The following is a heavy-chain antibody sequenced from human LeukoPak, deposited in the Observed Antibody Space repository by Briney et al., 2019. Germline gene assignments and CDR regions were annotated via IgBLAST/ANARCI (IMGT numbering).Heavy chain of an antibody. CDR1: GFTFSSYS. Sequence: PGGTLRLSCAASGFTFSSYSMNWGRQAPGQGLEWLSLISSSSSSIFYADTVKGRFTISRASAKNSLYLQMNSLRGEDTAVYYCARTPPGGWYGSLDYWGQGTLVTVSS. J-gene: IGHJ4*02. CDR2: ISSSSSSI. D-gene: IGHD6-19*01. CDR3: ARTPPGGWYGSLDY. V-gene: IGHV3-21*01.